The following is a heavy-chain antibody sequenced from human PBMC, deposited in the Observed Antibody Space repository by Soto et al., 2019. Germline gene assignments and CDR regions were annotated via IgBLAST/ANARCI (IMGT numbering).Heavy chain of an antibody. V-gene: IGHV4-4*02. CDR1: GGSINSSNW. CDR2: IYHSGST. Sequence: QVQLQESGPGLVKPSGTLSLTCAVSGGSINSSNWWSWVRQPPGKGLEWIGEIYHSGSTNYNPSLKSRVTISVDKSKNQFSLKLSSVTAADTAVYYGARDGMVYGWVYSYGGYGMDVWGQETAVTVSS. J-gene: IGHJ6*02. D-gene: IGHD5-18*01. CDR3: ARDGMVYGWVYSYGGYGMDV.